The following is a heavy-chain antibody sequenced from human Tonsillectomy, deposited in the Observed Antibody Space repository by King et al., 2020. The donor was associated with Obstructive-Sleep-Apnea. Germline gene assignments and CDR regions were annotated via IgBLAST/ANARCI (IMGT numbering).Heavy chain of an antibody. CDR3: ARGSGAAAVNWFDP. J-gene: IGHJ5*02. Sequence: VQLQQWGAGLLKPSETLSLTCAVYGGPFSDYYWSWIRQPPGKGLECIGEINHSGSTNYNPSLKSRVTISVDTSNNQFSLKLGSVTAADTAVYYCARGSGAAAVNWFDPWGQGTLVTVSS. CDR1: GGPFSDYY. V-gene: IGHV4-34*01. D-gene: IGHD6-13*01. CDR2: INHSGST.